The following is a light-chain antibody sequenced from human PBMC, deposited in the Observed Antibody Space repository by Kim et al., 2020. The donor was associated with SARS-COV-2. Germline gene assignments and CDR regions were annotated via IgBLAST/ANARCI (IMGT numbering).Light chain of an antibody. CDR2: RNN. Sequence: QTATLPCTGNSDNVGNQGAAWLQQHQGHPPKLLSYRNNNRPSGISERFSASRSGDTASLTITGLQPEDEADYYCSAWDSSLSAWVFGGGTQLTVL. V-gene: IGLV10-54*01. CDR1: SDNVGNQG. CDR3: SAWDSSLSAWV. J-gene: IGLJ2*01.